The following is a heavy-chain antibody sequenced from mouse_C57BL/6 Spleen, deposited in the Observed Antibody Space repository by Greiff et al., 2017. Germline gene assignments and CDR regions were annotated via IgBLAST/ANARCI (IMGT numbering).Heavy chain of an antibody. V-gene: IGHV5-17*01. CDR2: ISSGSSTI. CDR3: ARNPYGNYGYYFDY. D-gene: IGHD2-1*01. J-gene: IGHJ2*01. Sequence: EVKLMESGGGLVKPGGSLKLSCAASGFTFSDYGMHWVRQAPEKGLEWVAYISSGSSTIYYADTVKGRFTISRYNAKNTLFLQMTSLRSEDTAMYYCARNPYGNYGYYFDYWGQGTTLTVSS. CDR1: GFTFSDYG.